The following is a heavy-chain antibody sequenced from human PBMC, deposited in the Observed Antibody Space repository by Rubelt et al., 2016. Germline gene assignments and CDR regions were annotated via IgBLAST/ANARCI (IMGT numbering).Heavy chain of an antibody. Sequence: QVQLQESGPGLVKPSETLSLTCAVYGGSFSGYYWNWIRQPPGKGLEWIGEINHSGSTNYNPSLKSRVTLSVHTAKNQFSLKLGSMTAADTAVYYGARGQRGGIFYGWFDPWGQGTLVTVSS. CDR1: GGSFSGYY. D-gene: IGHD1-26*01. V-gene: IGHV4-34*01. CDR2: INHSGST. J-gene: IGHJ5*02. CDR3: ARGQRGGIFYGWFDP.